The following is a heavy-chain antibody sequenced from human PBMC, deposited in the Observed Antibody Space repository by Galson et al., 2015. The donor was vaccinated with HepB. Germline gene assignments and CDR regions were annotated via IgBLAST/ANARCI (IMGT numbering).Heavy chain of an antibody. CDR1: GFTFGDYA. V-gene: IGHV3-49*03. CDR2: IRSKAYGGTT. D-gene: IGHD1-26*01. Sequence: SLRLSCAASGFTFGDYAMSWFRQAPGKGLEWAGFIRSKAYGGTTEYAASVKGRFTISRDDFKSIAYLQMNSLKTEDSAVYYCTRGASWSYGSFSRYWGQGTLVTVSS. CDR3: TRGASWSYGSFSRY. J-gene: IGHJ4*02.